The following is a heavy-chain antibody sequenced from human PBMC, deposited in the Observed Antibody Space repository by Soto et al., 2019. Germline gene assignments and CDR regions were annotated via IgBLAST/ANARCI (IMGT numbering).Heavy chain of an antibody. CDR1: GFTFSSYA. CDR3: AKNPHYDFWSGSPNWFDP. CDR2: ISGDGDNT. V-gene: IGHV3-23*01. Sequence: LRLSCAASGFTFSSYAMSWVRQSPGKGLEWVSSISGDGDNTYYADSVKGRFTISRDTSKNTLYLQMYSLRGEDTAVYYCAKNPHYDFWSGSPNWFDPWGQGTLVTVSS. J-gene: IGHJ5*01. D-gene: IGHD3-3*01.